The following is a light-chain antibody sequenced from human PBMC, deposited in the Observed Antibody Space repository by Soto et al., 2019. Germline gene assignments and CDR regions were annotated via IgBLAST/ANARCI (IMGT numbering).Light chain of an antibody. CDR3: TSYSITSALEV. J-gene: IGLJ2*01. V-gene: IGLV2-14*03. CDR2: DVT. CDR1: RSDIGDYNY. Sequence: QSALTQPASVSGSPGQSITISCTGTRSDIGDYNYVSWYQQHPGKAPKLIIFDVTDRPSGVSDRFSGSKSGNTASLTISGLQAEDEADYSCTSYSITSALEVFGGGTQLTVL.